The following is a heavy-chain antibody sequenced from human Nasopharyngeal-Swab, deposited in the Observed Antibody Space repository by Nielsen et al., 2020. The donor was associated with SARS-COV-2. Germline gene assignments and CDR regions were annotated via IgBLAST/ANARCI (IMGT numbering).Heavy chain of an antibody. D-gene: IGHD2-21*02. CDR1: GFTFSSYA. CDR2: IYSDGST. J-gene: IGHJ4*02. Sequence: GESLKISCAASGFTFSSYAMSWVRQAPGKGLEWVSIIYSDGSTYYADSVKGRFTISRDNSKNTLYLQMNSLRAEDTAVYYCARERAGDYYSDYWGQGTLVTVSS. V-gene: IGHV3-66*01. CDR3: ARERAGDYYSDY.